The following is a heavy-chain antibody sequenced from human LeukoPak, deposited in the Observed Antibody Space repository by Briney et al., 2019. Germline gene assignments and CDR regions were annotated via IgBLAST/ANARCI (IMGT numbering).Heavy chain of an antibody. J-gene: IGHJ4*02. CDR3: ARGLYCSGGSCRFDY. D-gene: IGHD2-15*01. CDR1: GYSFTSSW. V-gene: IGHV5-51*01. CDR2: IYPGDSDI. Sequence: GESLQISCEGSGYSFTSSWIGWVRQMPGKGLKWMGIIYPGDSDIRYSPSFQGQVTISADKSITTAYLQWSSLKASDTAIYYCARGLYCSGGSCRFDYWGQGTLVTVSS.